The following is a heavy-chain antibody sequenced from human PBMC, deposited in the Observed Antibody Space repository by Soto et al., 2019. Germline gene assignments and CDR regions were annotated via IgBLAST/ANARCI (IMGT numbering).Heavy chain of an antibody. CDR1: GYTFTSYD. V-gene: IGHV1-8*01. D-gene: IGHD1-26*01. Sequence: QVQVVQSGAEVKKPGASVKVSCKASGYTFTSYDIHWVRQATGQGLEWMGWMNPYSGNTSYAPKFQGRVIMTRNTSISTGYMELSSLRSEDTAVYYCARVFTVRRGSGSDYWGQGTLVTVSS. CDR2: MNPYSGNT. CDR3: ARVFTVRRGSGSDY. J-gene: IGHJ4*02.